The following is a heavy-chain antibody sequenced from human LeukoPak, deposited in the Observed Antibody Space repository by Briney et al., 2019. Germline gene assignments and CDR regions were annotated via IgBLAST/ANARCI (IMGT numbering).Heavy chain of an antibody. CDR2: MSYDGFNK. Sequence: GGSLRLSCAASGFTFSSYAMHWVRQSLGKGLEWVAVMSYDGFNKYYADSVKGRFTISRDNSKNTLYLQMNSLRAEDTAVYYCAKTKGYSYGYYFGYWGQGTLVTVSS. CDR1: GFTFSSYA. J-gene: IGHJ4*02. CDR3: AKTKGYSYGYYFGY. V-gene: IGHV3-30*18. D-gene: IGHD5-18*01.